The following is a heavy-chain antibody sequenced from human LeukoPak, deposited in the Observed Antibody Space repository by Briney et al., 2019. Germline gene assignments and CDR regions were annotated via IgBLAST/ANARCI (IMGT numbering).Heavy chain of an antibody. CDR3: ARHNYYGSGSDAFDI. Sequence: GGSLRLSCAASGFTFSSYSMNWVRQAPGKGLEWVSSISSSSSYIYYADSVKGRFTVFRDNAKNSLYLQMNSLRAEDTAVYYCARHNYYGSGSDAFDIWGQGTMVTVSS. CDR1: GFTFSSYS. D-gene: IGHD3-10*01. V-gene: IGHV3-21*01. J-gene: IGHJ3*02. CDR2: ISSSSSYI.